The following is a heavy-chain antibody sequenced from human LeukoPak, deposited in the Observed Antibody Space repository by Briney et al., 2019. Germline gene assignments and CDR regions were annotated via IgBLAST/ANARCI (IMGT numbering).Heavy chain of an antibody. J-gene: IGHJ5*02. V-gene: IGHV1-8*01. Sequence: GASVKISCKASGYIFINYDINWVRQAAGQGLEWLGWMSPKTGNSGYAQRFQGRVTMTSDTSTDTAYMELSNLTSDDTAVYYCARKTCSSTSCLHPWGQGTLVTVSS. CDR3: ARKTCSSTSCLHP. CDR1: GYIFINYD. CDR2: MSPKTGNS. D-gene: IGHD2-2*01.